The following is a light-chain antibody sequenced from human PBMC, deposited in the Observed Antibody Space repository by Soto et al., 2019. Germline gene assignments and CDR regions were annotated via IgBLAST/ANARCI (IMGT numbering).Light chain of an antibody. V-gene: IGLV2-14*01. J-gene: IGLJ2*01. CDR3: SSSTSSSTVI. Sequence: QSVLTQPASVSGSPGQSIAISCTGTSSDVGGFNYVSWYQQYPGKAPKLMIYDVTHRPSGVSSRFSGSKSGNTASLIISGLQAEDEADYHCSSSTSSSTVIFGGGTKLTVL. CDR1: SSDVGGFNY. CDR2: DVT.